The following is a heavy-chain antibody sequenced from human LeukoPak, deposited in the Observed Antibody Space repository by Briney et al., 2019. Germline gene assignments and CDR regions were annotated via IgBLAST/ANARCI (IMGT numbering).Heavy chain of an antibody. V-gene: IGHV1-8*01. CDR3: ARGLHIAVAGFHN. CDR1: GYTFTSYD. J-gene: IGHJ4*02. D-gene: IGHD6-19*01. CDR2: MNHNRGNT. Sequence: ASVKASGKPSGYTFTSYDINWVRQATGHGLECRGWMNHNRGNTGYAQKFQGRVTMTRNTSISTAYVELSSLRSEDTAVYYCARGLHIAVAGFHNWGQGTLVTVSS.